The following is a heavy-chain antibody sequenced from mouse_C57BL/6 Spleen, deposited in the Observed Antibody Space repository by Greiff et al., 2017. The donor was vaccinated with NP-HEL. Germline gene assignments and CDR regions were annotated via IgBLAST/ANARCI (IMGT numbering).Heavy chain of an antibody. Sequence: QVHVKQSGAELARPGASVKLSCKASGYTFTSYGISWVKQRTGQGLEWIGEIYPRSGNTYYNEKFKGKATLTADKSSSTAYMELRSLTSEDSAVYFCARGKTVVAPVYWYFDVWGTGTTVTVSS. CDR2: IYPRSGNT. CDR1: GYTFTSYG. V-gene: IGHV1-81*01. CDR3: ARGKTVVAPVYWYFDV. J-gene: IGHJ1*03. D-gene: IGHD1-1*01.